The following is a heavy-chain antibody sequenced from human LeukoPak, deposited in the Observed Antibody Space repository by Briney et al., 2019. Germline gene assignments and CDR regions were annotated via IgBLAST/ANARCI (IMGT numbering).Heavy chain of an antibody. D-gene: IGHD3-22*01. J-gene: IGHJ4*02. CDR1: GFIFRSYW. CDR3: ARDRFYYDSSGTDY. V-gene: IGHV3-7*01. CDR2: IKQDGSEK. Sequence: PGGSLRLSCAASGFIFRSYWMSWVRQAPGKGLEWVANIKQDGSEKYYVDSVKGRFTISRDNAKNSLYLQMNSLRAEDTAVYYCARDRFYYDSSGTDYWGQGTLVTVSS.